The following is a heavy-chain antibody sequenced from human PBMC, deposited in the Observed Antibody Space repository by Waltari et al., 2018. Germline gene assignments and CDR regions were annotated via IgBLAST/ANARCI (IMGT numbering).Heavy chain of an antibody. CDR3: ATSPVADSTIFYYYYMDV. J-gene: IGHJ6*03. D-gene: IGHD2-8*01. Sequence: EVQLVQSRAEVKKPGATVKISCKASGYTFTDYYMHWVQQAPGNGLEWMGRVDPEDGETIYAEKFQGRVTITADTSTDTAYMELSSLRSEDTAVYYCATSPVADSTIFYYYYMDVWGKGTTVTVSS. V-gene: IGHV1-69-2*01. CDR1: GYTFTDYY. CDR2: VDPEDGET.